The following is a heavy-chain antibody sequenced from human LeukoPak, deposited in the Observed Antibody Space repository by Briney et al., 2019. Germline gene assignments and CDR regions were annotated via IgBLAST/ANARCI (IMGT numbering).Heavy chain of an antibody. D-gene: IGHD1-26*01. CDR3: ARAVGANA. J-gene: IGHJ5*02. CDR1: GFTLSSYS. V-gene: IGHV3-48*03. Sequence: GGSLRLSCAASGFTLSSYSFHGVRQAPGKGLEWVSYISSSGGGIYYADSVKGRFTISRDNAKNSLYLQMNSLRAEDTAVYYCARAVGANAWGQGTLVTVSS. CDR2: ISSSGGGI.